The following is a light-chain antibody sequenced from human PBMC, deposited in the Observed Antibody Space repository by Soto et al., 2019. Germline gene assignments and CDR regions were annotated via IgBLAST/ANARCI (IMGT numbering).Light chain of an antibody. CDR1: QGIRND. CDR2: AAS. V-gene: IGKV1-17*01. J-gene: IGKJ1*01. Sequence: DIQMTQSPSSLSASVGDRVTITCRASQGIRNDLDWYQQKPAKAPERLIYAASSLPSGVASRFSGSGSRTEFTLTICSLQAQDFATYSCLQDNTSPWTFGQGTKLEIK. CDR3: LQDNTSPWT.